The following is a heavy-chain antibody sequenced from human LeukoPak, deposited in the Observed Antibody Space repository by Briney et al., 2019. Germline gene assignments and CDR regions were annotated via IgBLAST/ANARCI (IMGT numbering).Heavy chain of an antibody. CDR1: GGSINSRGYY. D-gene: IGHD3-3*01. Sequence: PSETLSLTCAVSGGSINSRGYYWNWIRQDPEKGLEWIGYFYYSGSTYYNPSLKSRVTISVDTSKNQFSLKLSSVTAADTAVYYCATAPYDFWSGYYKCWGQGTLVTVSS. J-gene: IGHJ4*02. CDR2: FYYSGST. V-gene: IGHV4-30-4*08. CDR3: ATAPYDFWSGYYKC.